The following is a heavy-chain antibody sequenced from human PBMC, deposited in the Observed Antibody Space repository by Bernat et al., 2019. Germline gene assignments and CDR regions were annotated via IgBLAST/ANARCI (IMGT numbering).Heavy chain of an antibody. V-gene: IGHV3-73*02. CDR2: IRSKANSYAT. CDR1: GFTFSGSA. Sequence: EVQLVESGGGLVQPGGSLKLSCAASGFTFSGSAMHWVRQASGKGLEWVGRIRSKANSYATAYAASVKGRFTISRDDSKNTAYLQMNSLKTEDTAVYYCTRHPCSSSSDSYYYCYGMDVWGQGTTVTVSS. D-gene: IGHD6-6*01. CDR3: TRHPCSSSSDSYYYCYGMDV. J-gene: IGHJ6*02.